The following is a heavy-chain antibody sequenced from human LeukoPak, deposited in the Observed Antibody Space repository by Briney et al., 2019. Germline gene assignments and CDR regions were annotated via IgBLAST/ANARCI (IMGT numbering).Heavy chain of an antibody. D-gene: IGHD6-19*01. CDR3: AKDGGIAVAGTGYFDY. J-gene: IGHJ4*02. Sequence: WDGGSTYYADSVKGRFTISRDNSKNSLYLQMNSLRTEDTALYYCAKDGGIAVAGTGYFDYWGQGTLVTVSS. V-gene: IGHV3-43*01. CDR2: WDGGST.